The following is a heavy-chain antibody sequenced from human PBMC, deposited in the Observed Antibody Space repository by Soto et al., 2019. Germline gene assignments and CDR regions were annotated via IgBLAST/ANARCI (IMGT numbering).Heavy chain of an antibody. V-gene: IGHV1-2*02. Sequence: ASVKVSCKASGYTFTGYYMHWVRQAPGQGLEWMGWINPNSGGTNYVQKFQGRVTMTRDTSISTAYMELSRLRSDDTAVYYCAIPQPRYCTNGVCYGDYYYYYGMDVWGQGTTVTVSS. J-gene: IGHJ6*02. CDR3: AIPQPRYCTNGVCYGDYYYYYGMDV. D-gene: IGHD2-8*01. CDR2: INPNSGGT. CDR1: GYTFTGYY.